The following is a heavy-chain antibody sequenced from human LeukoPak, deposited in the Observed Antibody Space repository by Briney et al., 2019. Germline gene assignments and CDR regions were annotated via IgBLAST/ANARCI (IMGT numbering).Heavy chain of an antibody. V-gene: IGHV1-69*13. CDR2: IIPIFGTA. Sequence: GASVKVSCKASGYTFTGYYMHWVRQAPGQGLEWMGGIIPIFGTANYAQKFQGRVTITADESTSTAYMELSSLRSEDTAVYYCARGEDSYGPTAFDIWGQGTMVTVSS. CDR1: GYTFTGYY. D-gene: IGHD5-18*01. J-gene: IGHJ3*02. CDR3: ARGEDSYGPTAFDI.